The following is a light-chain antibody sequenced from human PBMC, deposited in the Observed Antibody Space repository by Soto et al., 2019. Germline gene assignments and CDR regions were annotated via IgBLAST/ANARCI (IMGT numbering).Light chain of an antibody. V-gene: IGKV3-15*01. Sequence: EIVITPSPTTRSPSPAGRSPPSCLASQSISNNLAWYQHRPGQAPRLLIYDTSTRAAGIPARFSGSGSGTDFTLTISSLQSEDFAVYYCQQYNSWRSITFGQGTKVDNK. CDR3: QQYNSWRSIT. CDR2: DTS. J-gene: IGKJ1*01. CDR1: QSISNN.